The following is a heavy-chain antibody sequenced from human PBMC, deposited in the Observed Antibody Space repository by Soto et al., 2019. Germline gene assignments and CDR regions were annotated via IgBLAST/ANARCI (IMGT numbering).Heavy chain of an antibody. CDR1: GFTVSTSY. V-gene: IGHV3-53*01. CDR2: IYRGGNT. Sequence: EVQLVESGGGLIQPGGSLRLSCVVSGFTVSTSYMSWVRQAPGKGLEWVSLIYRGGNTYYADSVKGRFTISRDNSKNTLYLRMNSLRAEDTAVYYCARGPYYYDSVGGWGQGTLVTVSS. CDR3: ARGPYYYDSVGG. J-gene: IGHJ4*02. D-gene: IGHD3-22*01.